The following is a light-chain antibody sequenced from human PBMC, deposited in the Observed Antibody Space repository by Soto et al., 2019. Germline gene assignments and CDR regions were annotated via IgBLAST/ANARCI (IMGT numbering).Light chain of an antibody. CDR1: QSVSSK. Sequence: ETVMTQSPATLSLSPGERATLSCRASQSVSSKLVWYQQKPGQAPRFLIYGASTRATCIPARFRGSGSGTEFTLTIDSLQSEDFAVYYCQQYDDWPPAFGGGTKVEIK. CDR2: GAS. CDR3: QQYDDWPPA. V-gene: IGKV3-15*01. J-gene: IGKJ4*01.